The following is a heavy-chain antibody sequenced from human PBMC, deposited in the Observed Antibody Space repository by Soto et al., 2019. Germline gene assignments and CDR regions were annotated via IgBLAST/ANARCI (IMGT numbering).Heavy chain of an antibody. J-gene: IGHJ4*02. CDR2: INHSGST. D-gene: IGHD6-6*01. CDR3: AGSGPLIAARPLDAKRFDH. CDR1: GGSFSGYY. V-gene: IGHV4-34*01. Sequence: PSETLSLTCAVYGGSFSGYYWSWIRQPPGKGLEWIGEINHSGSTNYNPSLKSRVTISVDTSKNQFSLKLSSVTAADTAVYYCAGSGPLIAARPLDAKRFDHWGQGTRVTVSS.